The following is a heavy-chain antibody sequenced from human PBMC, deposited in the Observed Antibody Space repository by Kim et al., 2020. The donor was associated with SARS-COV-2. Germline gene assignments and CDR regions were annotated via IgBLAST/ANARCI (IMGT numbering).Heavy chain of an antibody. V-gene: IGHV4-59*08. J-gene: IGHJ4*02. Sequence: PSLQSQVTIPVDTSKNQFSLKLSSVTAADTAVYYCARHKSSGSYYFDYWGQGTLVTVSS. D-gene: IGHD1-26*01. CDR3: ARHKSSGSYYFDY.